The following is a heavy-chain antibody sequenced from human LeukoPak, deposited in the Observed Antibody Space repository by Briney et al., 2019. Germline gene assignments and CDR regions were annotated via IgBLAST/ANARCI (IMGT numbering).Heavy chain of an antibody. Sequence: SQTLSLTCAISGDSVSSNSAAWNWIRQSPSRGLEWLGRTYYRSKWYNDYAVSVKSRITINPDTSKNQFSLKLSFVTTADTAVYYCARALGYCSGGSCTRGYNWFDPWGQGTLVTVPS. CDR3: ARALGYCSGGSCTRGYNWFDP. D-gene: IGHD2-15*01. V-gene: IGHV6-1*01. CDR1: GDSVSSNSAA. CDR2: TYYRSKWYN. J-gene: IGHJ5*02.